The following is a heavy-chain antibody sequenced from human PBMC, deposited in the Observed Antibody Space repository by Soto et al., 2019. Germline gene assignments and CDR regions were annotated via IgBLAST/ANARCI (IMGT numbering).Heavy chain of an antibody. CDR2: IYTSGST. CDR3: ARDMGSSSWYGDYYYYGMDV. D-gene: IGHD6-13*01. Sequence: PSETLSLTCTVSGGSISSYYWSWIRQPAGKGLEWIGRIYTSGSTNYNPSLKSRVTMSVDTSKNQFSLKLSSVTAADTAVYYCARDMGSSSWYGDYYYYGMDVWGQGTTVTV. CDR1: GGSISSYY. J-gene: IGHJ6*02. V-gene: IGHV4-4*07.